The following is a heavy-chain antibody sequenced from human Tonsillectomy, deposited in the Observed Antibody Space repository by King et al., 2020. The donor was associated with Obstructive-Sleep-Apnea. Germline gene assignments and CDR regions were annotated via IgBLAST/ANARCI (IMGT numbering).Heavy chain of an antibody. CDR1: GFTFSSYW. CDR3: ARDLEYSSSEYFDY. Sequence: VQLVESGGGLVQPGGSLRLSCAASGFTFSSYWMSWVRQAPGKGLEWVANIKQEGSGKYYVDSVKGRFTISRDNAKNSLYLQMNSLRAEDTAVYYCARDLEYSSSEYFDYWGQGTLVTVSS. D-gene: IGHD6-6*01. CDR2: IKQEGSGK. J-gene: IGHJ4*02. V-gene: IGHV3-7*03.